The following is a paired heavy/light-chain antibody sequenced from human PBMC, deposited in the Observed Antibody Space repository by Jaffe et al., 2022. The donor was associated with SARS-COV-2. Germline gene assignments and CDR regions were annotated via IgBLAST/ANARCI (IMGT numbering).Light chain of an antibody. Sequence: EIVLTQSPGTLSLSPGERATLSCRASQTINSNYLAWYQQKPGQAPRLLISDASSRATGIPDRFSGSGSGTDFTLTITRLAPEDFAVYYCQQYGSSVLTFGGGTKVEIK. CDR1: QTINSNY. J-gene: IGKJ4*01. V-gene: IGKV3-20*01. CDR2: DAS. CDR3: QQYGSSVLT.
Heavy chain of an antibody. D-gene: IGHD6-25*01. V-gene: IGHV3-23*01. Sequence: QLLESGGGLAQPGGSLRLSCTASGLTFNKFAMSWVRQAPGAGLEWVSGISGSGGATYYADSVKGRFTISRDNSNNTLYLQMDSLRAEDTAVFYCATLAYRSGRYSWFFDNWGQGTLVTVSS. CDR1: GLTFNKFA. CDR2: ISGSGGAT. CDR3: ATLAYRSGRYSWFFDN. J-gene: IGHJ4*02.